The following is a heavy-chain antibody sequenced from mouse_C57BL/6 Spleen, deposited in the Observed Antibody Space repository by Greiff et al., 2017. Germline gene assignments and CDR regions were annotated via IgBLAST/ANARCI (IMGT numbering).Heavy chain of an antibody. CDR3: ARKRDGYDGAWFAY. CDR1: GFSFTSYG. J-gene: IGHJ3*01. V-gene: IGHV2-2*01. CDR2: IWSGGST. D-gene: IGHD2-2*01. Sequence: QVQLQQSGPGLVQPSQSLSITCTVSGFSFTSYGVHWVRQSPGKGLEWLGVIWSGGSTDYNEAFISRLSISKENSKSQVLFKMNSLQADETAIYDWARKRDGYDGAWFAYWGQGTLVTVSA.